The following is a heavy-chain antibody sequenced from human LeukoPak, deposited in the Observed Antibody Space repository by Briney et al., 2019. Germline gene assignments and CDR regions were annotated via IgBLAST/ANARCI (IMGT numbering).Heavy chain of an antibody. Sequence: PGRCLRLSSAASGFTFSNYGMHWVRQAPGKGLEWVAVIWSDGSNKYYADSVKGRFTISRDNPKNTLYLQMNSLRAEDTAVYYCAKRIPAAGTGGVEYWGQGTLVTVSS. V-gene: IGHV3-33*06. CDR3: AKRIPAAGTGGVEY. J-gene: IGHJ4*02. D-gene: IGHD6-13*01. CDR2: IWSDGSNK. CDR1: GFTFSNYG.